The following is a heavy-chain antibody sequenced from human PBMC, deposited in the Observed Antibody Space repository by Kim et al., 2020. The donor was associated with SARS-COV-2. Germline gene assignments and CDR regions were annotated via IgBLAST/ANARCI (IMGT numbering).Heavy chain of an antibody. V-gene: IGHV3-48*02. J-gene: IGHJ3*02. CDR1: GFTLSAYD. CDR3: VRDRMGGAFDI. Sequence: GGSLRLSCATSGFTLSAYDMNWVRRAPGKGLEWLSLITQSSTSTYYADSVKGRFTISRDNAKNTLYLQMNSLRDEDTALYYCVRDRMGGAFDIWGQGTMVSVSS. CDR2: ITQSSTST. D-gene: IGHD1-26*01.